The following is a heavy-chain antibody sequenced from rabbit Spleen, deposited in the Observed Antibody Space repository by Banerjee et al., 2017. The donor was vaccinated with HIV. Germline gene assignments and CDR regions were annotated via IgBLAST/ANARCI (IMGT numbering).Heavy chain of an antibody. CDR2: IDTSSVNT. D-gene: IGHD2-1*01. CDR1: GIDFSSSYY. CDR3: VRDQAGDADYGPYYLNL. J-gene: IGHJ4*01. V-gene: IGHV1S45*01. Sequence: QEQLVESGGDLVKPGTSLTLSCTASGIDFSSSYYMCWVRQAPGKGLELIACIDTSSVNTADATWAKGRFTISKTSSTTVTLQMTSLTAADTATYFCVRDQAGDADYGPYYLNLWGPGTLVTVS.